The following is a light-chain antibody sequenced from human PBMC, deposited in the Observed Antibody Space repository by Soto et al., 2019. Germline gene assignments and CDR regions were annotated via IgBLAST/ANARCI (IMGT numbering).Light chain of an antibody. V-gene: IGKV3-20*01. CDR2: GAS. CDR3: QQFSSYPLT. CDR1: QSVSSSY. J-gene: IGKJ4*01. Sequence: IVLTQSPGTLSLSPGERATLSCRASQSVSSSYLAWYQKKPGQAPRLLIYGASSRATGIPDRFSGSGSGTDFTLTISRLEPEDFAVYYCQQFSSYPLTFGGGTKVDIK.